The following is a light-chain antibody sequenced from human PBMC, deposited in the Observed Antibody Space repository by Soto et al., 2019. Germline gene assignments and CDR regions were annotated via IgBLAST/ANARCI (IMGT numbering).Light chain of an antibody. J-gene: IGLJ2*01. V-gene: IGLV2-14*01. CDR2: EVD. CDR3: SSYTSSSTVL. CDR1: SSDVGGYNY. Sequence: QSALTQPASVSGSPGQSITISCTGTSSDVGGYNYVSWYQQHPGKAPKLMIYEVDNRPSGLSNRFSGSKSGNTASLTISGLQAEDEADYYFSSYTSSSTVLFGGGTKLTVL.